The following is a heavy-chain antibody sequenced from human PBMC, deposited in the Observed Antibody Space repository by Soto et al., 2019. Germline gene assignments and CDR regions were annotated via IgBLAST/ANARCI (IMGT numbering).Heavy chain of an antibody. CDR3: ARRAYYYGSGSFGWFDP. CDR2: IWYDGSNK. D-gene: IGHD3-10*01. Sequence: GGSLRLSCAASGFTFSSYGMHWVRQAPGKGLEWVAVIWYDGSNKYYADSVKGRFTISRDNSKNTLYLQMNSLRAEDTAVYYCARRAYYYGSGSFGWFDPWGQGTLVTVSS. V-gene: IGHV3-33*01. CDR1: GFTFSSYG. J-gene: IGHJ5*02.